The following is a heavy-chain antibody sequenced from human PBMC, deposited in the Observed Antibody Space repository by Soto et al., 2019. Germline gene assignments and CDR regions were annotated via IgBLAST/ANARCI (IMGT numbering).Heavy chain of an antibody. CDR2: IYYSGST. CDR1: GVSISSYY. Sequence: SETLSLTCTVSGVSISSYYWSWIRQPPGKGLEWIGYIYYSGSTNYNPSLKSRVTISVDTSENQFSLKLSSVTVADTAVYYCARHVVPAANYFAYWGQGTLVTVPQ. J-gene: IGHJ4*02. CDR3: ARHVVPAANYFAY. D-gene: IGHD2-2*01. V-gene: IGHV4-59*08.